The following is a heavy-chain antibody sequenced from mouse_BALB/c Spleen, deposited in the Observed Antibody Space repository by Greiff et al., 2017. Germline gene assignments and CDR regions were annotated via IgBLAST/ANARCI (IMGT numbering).Heavy chain of an antibody. Sequence: EVKLVESGGGLVKPGGSLKLSCAASGFTFSSYAMSWVRQTPEKRLEWVASISSGGSTYYPDSVKGRFTISRDNARNILYLQMSSLRSEDTAMYYCARDYDYDGYFDDWGQGTTLTVSS. CDR1: GFTFSSYA. CDR3: ARDYDYDGYFDD. D-gene: IGHD2-4*01. CDR2: ISSGGST. V-gene: IGHV5-6-5*01. J-gene: IGHJ2*01.